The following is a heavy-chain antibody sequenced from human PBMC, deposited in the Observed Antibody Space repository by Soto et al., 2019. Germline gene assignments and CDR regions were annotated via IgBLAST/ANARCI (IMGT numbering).Heavy chain of an antibody. CDR2: IYPGDSDT. J-gene: IGHJ5*02. Sequence: EVQLVQSGAEVKKPGESLKISCKGSGYSFTSYWIGWVRQMPGKGLEWMGIIYPGDSDTSYSPSFQGQVTISADKSISTAYLQWSSLKASDTAMYYCARLGLGSSSWYNWFDPWGQGTLVTVSS. CDR3: ARLGLGSSSWYNWFDP. V-gene: IGHV5-51*01. CDR1: GYSFTSYW. D-gene: IGHD6-13*01.